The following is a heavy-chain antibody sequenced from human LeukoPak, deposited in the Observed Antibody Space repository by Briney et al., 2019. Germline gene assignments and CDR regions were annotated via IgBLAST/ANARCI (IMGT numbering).Heavy chain of an antibody. D-gene: IGHD3-10*01. J-gene: IGHJ4*02. V-gene: IGHV3-30*03. CDR2: ISYDGSNK. Sequence: GGSLRLSCTASGFTFSSYGMHWVRQAPGKGLEWVAVISYDGSNKYYADSVKGRFTISRDNSKNTLYLQMNSLRAEDTAVYYCARVEGLWFGESDYWGQGTLVTVSS. CDR3: ARVEGLWFGESDY. CDR1: GFTFSSYG.